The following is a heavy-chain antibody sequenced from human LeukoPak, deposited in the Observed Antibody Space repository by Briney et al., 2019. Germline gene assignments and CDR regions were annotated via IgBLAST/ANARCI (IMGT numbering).Heavy chain of an antibody. D-gene: IGHD4-23*01. Sequence: GGSLRLSCAASGXTFSSYWMHWVRQAPGKGLVWVSGTNTDGSSTMYADSVKGRFTIARDNAKNTLYLQMNGLRAEDTAVYYCYGANAEHWGQGTLVTVSS. CDR2: TNTDGSST. CDR3: YGANAEH. J-gene: IGHJ1*01. V-gene: IGHV3-74*03. CDR1: GXTFSSYW.